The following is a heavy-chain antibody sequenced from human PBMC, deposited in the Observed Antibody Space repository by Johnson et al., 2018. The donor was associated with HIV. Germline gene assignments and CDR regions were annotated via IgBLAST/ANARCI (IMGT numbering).Heavy chain of an antibody. Sequence: VQLVESGGGLVQPGGSLRLSCAASGFTFSSYAMSWVRQAPGQGLEWVSGINWNGGRIDYVDSVKGRFTISRDNAKNSLYLQMNTLRAEDTALYYCVRASVYSSDVENSRVDGFDIWGQGTVVTVSS. J-gene: IGHJ3*02. V-gene: IGHV3-20*04. CDR1: GFTFSSYA. D-gene: IGHD6-19*01. CDR2: INWNGGRI. CDR3: VRASVYSSDVENSRVDGFDI.